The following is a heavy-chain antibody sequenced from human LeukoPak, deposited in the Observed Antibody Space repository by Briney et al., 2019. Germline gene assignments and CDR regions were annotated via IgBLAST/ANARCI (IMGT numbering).Heavy chain of an antibody. V-gene: IGHV3-74*01. CDR3: AKLAYGSGSYNWFDP. Sequence: PGGSLRLSCAASGFTFSSYWMHWVRQAPGKGLVWVSRVNSDGTTTSYGTTTSYADSVKGRFTISRDNAKKTLYLQMNSLRAEDTAVYYCAKLAYGSGSYNWFDPWGQGTLVTVSS. CDR2: VNSDGTTT. J-gene: IGHJ5*02. CDR1: GFTFSSYW. D-gene: IGHD3-10*01.